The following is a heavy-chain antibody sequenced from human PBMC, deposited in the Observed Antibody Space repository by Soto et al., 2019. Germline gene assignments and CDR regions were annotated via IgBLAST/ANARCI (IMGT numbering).Heavy chain of an antibody. J-gene: IGHJ4*02. CDR1: GGSFSGYY. Sequence: SETLSLTCAVYGGSFSGYYWSWIRQPPGKGLEWIGEINHSGSTNYNPSLKSRVTISVDTSKNQFSLKLSSVTAADTAVYYCARGRWLQRYFDYWGQGTLVTVSS. D-gene: IGHD5-12*01. CDR2: INHSGST. V-gene: IGHV4-34*01. CDR3: ARGRWLQRYFDY.